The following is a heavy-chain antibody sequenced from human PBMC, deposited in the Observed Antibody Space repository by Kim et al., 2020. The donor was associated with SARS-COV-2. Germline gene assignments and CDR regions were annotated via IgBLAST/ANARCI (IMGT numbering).Heavy chain of an antibody. CDR1: GGSISSSSYY. Sequence: SETLSLTCTVSGGSISSSSYYWGWIRQPPGKGLEWIGSIYYGGSTYYNPSLKSRVTISVDTSKNQFSLKLSSVTAADTAVYYCARHDPQWLRFEGYFDYWGQGTLVTVSS. V-gene: IGHV4-39*01. D-gene: IGHD5-12*01. J-gene: IGHJ4*02. CDR3: ARHDPQWLRFEGYFDY. CDR2: IYYGGST.